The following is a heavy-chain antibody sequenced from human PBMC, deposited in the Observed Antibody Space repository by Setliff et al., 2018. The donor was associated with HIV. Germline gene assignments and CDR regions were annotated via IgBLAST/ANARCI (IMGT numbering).Heavy chain of an antibody. D-gene: IGHD6-13*01. V-gene: IGHV3-49*03. CDR2: IRSKNNGATT. J-gene: IGHJ4*02. CDR3: ANSIAAAGVFDY. CDR1: GFDFGFMA. Sequence: GGSLRLSCTASGFDFGFMAMSWFRQAPGHGLEWVGFIRSKNNGATTDYAASVKGRFSVSRDDSKRIVYLQMNSLRAEDTAVYYCANSIAAAGVFDYWGQGTLVTVSS.